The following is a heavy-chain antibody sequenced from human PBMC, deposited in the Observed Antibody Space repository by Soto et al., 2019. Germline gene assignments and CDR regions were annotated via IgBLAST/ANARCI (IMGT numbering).Heavy chain of an antibody. CDR1: GGSISSYY. V-gene: IGHV4-59*08. D-gene: IGHD6-13*01. CDR3: GRAHRDLQQLVHYYYSMDV. Sequence: SETLSLTCTVSGGSISSYYWSWIRQPPGKGLEWIGYIYYSGSTYHNPSLKSRVTISVDTSKNQFSLKLTSVTAADTAVYYCGRAHRDLQQLVHYYYSMDVWGQGTTVTVSS. CDR2: IYYSGST. J-gene: IGHJ6*02.